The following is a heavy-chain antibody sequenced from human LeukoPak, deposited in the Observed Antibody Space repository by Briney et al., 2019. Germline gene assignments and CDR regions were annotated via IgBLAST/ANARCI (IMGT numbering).Heavy chain of an antibody. CDR2: INSDGSST. V-gene: IGHV3-74*01. D-gene: IGHD6-19*01. CDR3: ARVTSTQWLVYYFDY. J-gene: IGHJ4*02. CDR1: GFTFSSYW. Sequence: GGSLRLSCAASGFTFSSYWMHWVRQAPGKGLVWVPRINSDGSSTTYADSVKGRFTISRDNAKNTLYLQMNSLRAEDTAVYYCARVTSTQWLVYYFDYWGQGTLVTVSS.